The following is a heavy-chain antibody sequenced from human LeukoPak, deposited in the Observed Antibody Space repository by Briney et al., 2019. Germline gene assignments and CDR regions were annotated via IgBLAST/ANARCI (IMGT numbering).Heavy chain of an antibody. CDR2: IIPIFGTA. J-gene: IGHJ3*02. CDR1: GGTFSSYA. D-gene: IGHD1-1*01. V-gene: IGHV1-69*13. CDR3: ARRGLERRRGSDAFDI. Sequence: SVKVSCKASGGTFSSYAISWVRQAPGQGLEWMGGIIPIFGTANYAQKFQGRVTITADESTSTAYMELSSLKASDTAMYYCARRGLERRRGSDAFDIWGQGTMVTVSS.